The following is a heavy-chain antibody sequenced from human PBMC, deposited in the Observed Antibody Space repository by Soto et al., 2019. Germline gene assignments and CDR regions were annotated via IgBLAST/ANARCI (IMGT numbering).Heavy chain of an antibody. CDR2: IYYSGST. D-gene: IGHD3-3*01. V-gene: IGHV4-39*01. Sequence: SETLSLTCTVSGGSISSSSYYWGWIRQPPGKGLEWIGSIYYSGSTYYNPSLKSRVTISVDTSKNQFSLKLSSVTAADTAVYYCARHVRDNYDFWSGYYTGNYYYYYMDVWGKGTTVTVSS. CDR1: GGSISSSSYY. J-gene: IGHJ6*03. CDR3: ARHVRDNYDFWSGYYTGNYYYYYMDV.